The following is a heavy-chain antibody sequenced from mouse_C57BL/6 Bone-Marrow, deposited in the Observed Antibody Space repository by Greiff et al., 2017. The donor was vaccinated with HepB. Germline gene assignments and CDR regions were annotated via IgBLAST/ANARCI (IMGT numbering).Heavy chain of an antibody. J-gene: IGHJ1*03. Sequence: QGVESGGGLVKPGGSLKLSCAASGFTFSDYGMHWVRQAPEKGLEWVAYISSGSSTIYYADTVKGRFTISRDNAKNTLFLQMTSLRSEDTAMYYCARKDYGNWYFDVWGTGTTVTVSS. D-gene: IGHD2-1*01. CDR2: ISSGSSTI. CDR3: ARKDYGNWYFDV. V-gene: IGHV5-17*01. CDR1: GFTFSDYG.